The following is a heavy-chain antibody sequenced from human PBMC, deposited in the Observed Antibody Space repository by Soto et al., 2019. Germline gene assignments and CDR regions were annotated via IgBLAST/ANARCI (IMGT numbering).Heavy chain of an antibody. D-gene: IGHD6-13*01. V-gene: IGHV3-30*18. CDR1: GFTFSSYG. Sequence: LRLSCAASGFTFSSYGMHWVRQAPGKGLEWVAVISYDGSNKYYADSVKGRFTISRDNSKNTLYLQMNSLRAEDTAVYYCAKDSRGSSSWYPYLYYYYYGMDVWGQGTTVTVSS. J-gene: IGHJ6*02. CDR3: AKDSRGSSSWYPYLYYYYYGMDV. CDR2: ISYDGSNK.